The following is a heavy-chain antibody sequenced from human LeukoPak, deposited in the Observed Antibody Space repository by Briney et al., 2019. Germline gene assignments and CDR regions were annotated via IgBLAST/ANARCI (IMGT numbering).Heavy chain of an antibody. CDR1: GFTFSNYA. D-gene: IGHD3-9*01. Sequence: GGSLRLSCAASGFTFSNYAMSWVRQAPGKGLEWVSAVSGRDTSTYYTDSVKGRFTISRDNSKNTLYLQMNSLSAEDTAIYYCAKWGDYDVLTGYYESDYWGQGTLVTVSS. CDR3: AKWGDYDVLTGYYESDY. V-gene: IGHV3-23*01. CDR2: VSGRDTST. J-gene: IGHJ4*02.